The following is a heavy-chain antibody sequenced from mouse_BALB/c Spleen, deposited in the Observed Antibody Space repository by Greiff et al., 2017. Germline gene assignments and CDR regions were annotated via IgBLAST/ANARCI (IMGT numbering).Heavy chain of an antibody. V-gene: IGHV1-12*01. CDR3: ARSRGITTATDY. D-gene: IGHD1-2*01. CDR2: IYPGNGDT. Sequence: QVQLQQSGAELVKPGASVKMSCKASGYTFTSYNMHWVKQTPGQGLEWIGAIYPGNGDTSYNQKFKGKATLTADKSSSTAYMQLSSLTSEDSAVYYCARSRGITTATDYWGQGTTLTVSS. J-gene: IGHJ2*01. CDR1: GYTFTSYN.